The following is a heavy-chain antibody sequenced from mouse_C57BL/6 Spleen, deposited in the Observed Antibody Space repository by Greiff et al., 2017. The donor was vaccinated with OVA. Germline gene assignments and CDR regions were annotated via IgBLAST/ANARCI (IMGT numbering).Heavy chain of an antibody. V-gene: IGHV10-1*01. J-gene: IGHJ4*01. D-gene: IGHD1-1*01. CDR3: VRQGDYYGSSSYAMDY. Sequence: DVQLVESGGGLVQPKGSLKLSCAASGFSFNTYAMNWVRQAPGKGLEWVARIRSKSNNYATYYADSVKDRFTISRDDSESMLYLQMNNLKTEDTAMYYCVRQGDYYGSSSYAMDYWGQGTSVTVSS. CDR2: IRSKSNNYAT. CDR1: GFSFNTYA.